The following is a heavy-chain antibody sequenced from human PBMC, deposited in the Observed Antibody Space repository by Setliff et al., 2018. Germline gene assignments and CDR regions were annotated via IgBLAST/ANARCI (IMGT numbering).Heavy chain of an antibody. D-gene: IGHD6-19*01. J-gene: IGHJ4*02. Sequence: SETLSLTCDVSGFTISSGYYWGWVRQPPGMGLEWVGGFYYYTGKTYYNPSLKGRVGISADVSKNQLSLRLTSVVAADTAVYYCATLTVAGAGTFDLWGQGTLVTVSS. CDR3: ATLTVAGAGTFDL. V-gene: IGHV4-38-2*01. CDR2: FYYYTGKT. CDR1: GFTISSGYY.